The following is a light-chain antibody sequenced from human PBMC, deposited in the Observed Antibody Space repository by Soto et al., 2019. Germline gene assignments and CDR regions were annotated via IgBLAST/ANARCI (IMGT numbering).Light chain of an antibody. Sequence: DIQMTQSPSTLSAYVGDRVTITCRASQSVSSWLAWYQQKPGEVPKLLIYKASSLESGVPSRFSGSGSGTEFTLTISSLQPDDFVTYYCQQYSRNPLTFGGGTKVEIK. CDR2: KAS. J-gene: IGKJ4*01. CDR3: QQYSRNPLT. CDR1: QSVSSW. V-gene: IGKV1-5*03.